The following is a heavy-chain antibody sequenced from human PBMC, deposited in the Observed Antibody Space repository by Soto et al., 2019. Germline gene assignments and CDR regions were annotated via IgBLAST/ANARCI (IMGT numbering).Heavy chain of an antibody. D-gene: IGHD5-18*01. J-gene: IGHJ6*02. CDR2: VIPMFGTA. V-gene: IGHV1-69*01. CDR3: AVGFKVDYYSLDV. Sequence: QVQLVQSGAEVRKPGSSVKVSCRSSGGIFTATAISWVRQAPGQGPEWMGGVIPMFGTANYPQRFQGRVTITADESTNTAYMQLSSLSSEDTAVYFCAVGFKVDYYSLDVWGQGTTVTVSS. CDR1: GGIFTATA.